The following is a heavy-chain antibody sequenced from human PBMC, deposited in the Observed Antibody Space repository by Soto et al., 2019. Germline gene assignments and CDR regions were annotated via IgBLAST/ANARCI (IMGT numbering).Heavy chain of an antibody. CDR3: ARHPQRITIAAN. Sequence: PSETLSLTCTVSGGSISGYYWSWIRQPPGKGLEWIGYMYNTGSTVYNPSFKSRVSISVDTSKNQFSLKLSSVTAADTAVYYCARHPQRITIAANWGQGTLVTVSS. D-gene: IGHD3-3*01. J-gene: IGHJ4*02. V-gene: IGHV4-59*08. CDR1: GGSISGYY. CDR2: MYNTGST.